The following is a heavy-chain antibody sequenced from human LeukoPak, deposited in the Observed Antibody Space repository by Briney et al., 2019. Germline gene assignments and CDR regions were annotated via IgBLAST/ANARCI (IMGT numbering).Heavy chain of an antibody. J-gene: IGHJ4*02. CDR3: ASYGSGSHNC. CDR2: ISWNSGSI. V-gene: IGHV3-9*01. CDR1: GFTFDDYA. Sequence: GGSLRLSCAASGFTFDDYAMHWVRQAPGKGLEWVSGISWNSGSIGYADSAKGRFTISRDNAKNSLYLQMNSLRAEDTALYYCASYGSGSHNCWGQGTLVTVS. D-gene: IGHD3-10*01.